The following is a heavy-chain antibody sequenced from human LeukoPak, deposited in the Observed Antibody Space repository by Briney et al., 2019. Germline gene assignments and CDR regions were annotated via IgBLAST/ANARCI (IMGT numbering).Heavy chain of an antibody. J-gene: IGHJ5*02. CDR1: GGSFSGYY. CDR3: ARYANLEGYSYGP. D-gene: IGHD5-18*01. V-gene: IGHV4-34*01. Sequence: PSETLSLTCAVYGGSFSGYYWSWIRQPPVKGLEWIGEINHSGSTNYNPSLKSRVTISVDTSKNQFSLKLSSVTAADTAVYYCARYANLEGYSYGPWGQGTLVTVSS. CDR2: INHSGST.